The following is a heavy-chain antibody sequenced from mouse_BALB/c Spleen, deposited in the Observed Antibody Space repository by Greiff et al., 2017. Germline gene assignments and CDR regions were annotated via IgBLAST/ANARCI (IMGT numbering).Heavy chain of an antibody. D-gene: IGHD1-2*01. CDR3: ARGELRRGFDY. CDR1: GYTFTDYW. J-gene: IGHJ2*01. V-gene: IGHV1-69*02. CDR2: IDTSDSYT. Sequence: QVQLQQPGAELVRPGASVKMSCKASGYTFTDYWMHWVKQRPGQGLEWIGAIDTSDSYTSYNQKFKGKATLTVDESSSTAYMQLSSLTSEDSAVYYCARGELRRGFDYWGQGTTLTVSS.